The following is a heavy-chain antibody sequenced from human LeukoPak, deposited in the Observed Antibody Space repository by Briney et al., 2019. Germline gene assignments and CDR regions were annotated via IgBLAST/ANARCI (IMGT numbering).Heavy chain of an antibody. CDR3: ARGETYDSSGYIDY. J-gene: IGHJ4*02. Sequence: SETLSLTCTVSGGSISSYYWSWIRQPPGKGLEWIGYIYYSGSTNYNPSLKSRVTMSVDTSKNQFSLKLSSVTAADTAVYYCARGETYDSSGYIDYWGQGTLVTVSS. V-gene: IGHV4-59*12. D-gene: IGHD3-22*01. CDR1: GGSISSYY. CDR2: IYYSGST.